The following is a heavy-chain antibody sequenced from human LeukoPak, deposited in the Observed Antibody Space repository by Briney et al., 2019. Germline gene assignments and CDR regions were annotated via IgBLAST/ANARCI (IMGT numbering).Heavy chain of an antibody. J-gene: IGHJ4*02. CDR1: GFTFSSYA. D-gene: IGHD2-8*01. Sequence: GGSLRLSCAGSGFTFSSYAMSWVRQAPGQGLEWVSVISDSGDYTSYADSVRGRFTISRDNTRNTLYLQMISLRPEDTAVYYCAKDTSIGKYCTNGVCSPFDYWGQGTLVTVSS. CDR2: ISDSGDYT. V-gene: IGHV3-23*01. CDR3: AKDTSIGKYCTNGVCSPFDY.